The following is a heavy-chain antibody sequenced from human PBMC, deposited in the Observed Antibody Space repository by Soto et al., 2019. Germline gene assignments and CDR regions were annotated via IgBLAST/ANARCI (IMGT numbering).Heavy chain of an antibody. J-gene: IGHJ4*02. D-gene: IGHD6-19*01. CDR3: AAYFSGWNEFVDY. CDR1: GGTLSSYT. Sequence: SVKVSCKASGGTLSSYTISWVRQTPGQGLEWMGRIIPILGIANYAQKFQGRVTITADKSTSTAYMELSSLRSEDTAVYYCAAYFSGWNEFVDYWGQGTLVTVSS. V-gene: IGHV1-69*02. CDR2: IIPILGIA.